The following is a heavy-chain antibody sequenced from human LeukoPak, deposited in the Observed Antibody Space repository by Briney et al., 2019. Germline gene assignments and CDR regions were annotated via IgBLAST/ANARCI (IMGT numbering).Heavy chain of an antibody. J-gene: IGHJ6*03. CDR3: ARDHLPAGTPGYYMDV. D-gene: IGHD6-13*01. Sequence: SETLSLTCTVSGGSVSSHFWSWIRQPPGKGLEGIGYIYNSGITNYNPSLKSRVTMSVDTSKNQFSLMLRSVTAADTAVYYCARDHLPAGTPGYYMDVCGKGTTVTVSS. CDR2: IYNSGIT. CDR1: GGSVSSHF. V-gene: IGHV4-59*02.